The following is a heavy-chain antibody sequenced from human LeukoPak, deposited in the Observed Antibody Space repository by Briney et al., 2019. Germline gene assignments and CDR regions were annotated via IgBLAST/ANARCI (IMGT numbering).Heavy chain of an antibody. D-gene: IGHD6-19*01. J-gene: IGHJ4*02. CDR3: ARDDVAVAGSYYFDY. V-gene: IGHV4-39*02. Sequence: PSETLSLTCSVSGGSISSSRYYWGWIRQPPGKGLDWVASISYTGSTYYNPSLKSRVTISVDTSRNQLSLKLSSVTAADTAVYFCARDDVAVAGSYYFDYWGQGTPVTVSS. CDR1: GGSISSSRYY. CDR2: ISYTGST.